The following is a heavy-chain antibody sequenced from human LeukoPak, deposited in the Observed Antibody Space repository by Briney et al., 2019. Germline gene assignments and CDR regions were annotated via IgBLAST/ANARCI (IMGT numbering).Heavy chain of an antibody. J-gene: IGHJ4*02. D-gene: IGHD3-10*01. V-gene: IGHV4-59*01. CDR3: ARTYYYGSGSYYLDY. CDR2: IYYSGST. CDR1: GGSISNYY. Sequence: SETLSLTCTVSGGSISNYYWSWIRQPPGKGLEWIGYIYYSGSTNYNPSLKSRVTISVDTSKNQFSLKLSSVTAADTAVYYCARTYYYGSGSYYLDYWGQGTLVTVSS.